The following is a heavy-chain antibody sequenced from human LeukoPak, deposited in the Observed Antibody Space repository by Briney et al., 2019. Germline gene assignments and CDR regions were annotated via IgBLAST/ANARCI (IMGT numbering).Heavy chain of an antibody. CDR3: ARVTGYMIEDYFDY. Sequence: SETLSLTCTVSGYSINSAYYWGWIRQPPGKGLEWIGSMYHSGSTYYNPSLKSRVTISVDTSKNQFSLKLRSVTAADTAVYYCARVTGYMIEDYFDYWGQGTLVTVSS. CDR2: MYHSGST. D-gene: IGHD3-22*01. CDR1: GYSINSAYY. J-gene: IGHJ4*02. V-gene: IGHV4-38-2*02.